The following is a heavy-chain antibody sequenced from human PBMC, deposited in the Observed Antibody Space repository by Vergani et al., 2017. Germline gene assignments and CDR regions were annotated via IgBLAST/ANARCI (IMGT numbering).Heavy chain of an antibody. V-gene: IGHV1-8*01. J-gene: IGHJ6*03. D-gene: IGHD3-10*01. CDR1: GYTFTSYD. CDR3: ATQSITMVRGVIIHYYYYYMDV. Sequence: QVQLVQSGAEVKKPGASVKVSCKASGYTFTSYDINWVRQATGQGLEWMGWMNPNSGNTGYAQKFQGRVTMTRNTSISTAYMELSSLRSEDTAVYYCATQSITMVRGVIIHYYYYYMDVWGKGTTVTVSS. CDR2: MNPNSGNT.